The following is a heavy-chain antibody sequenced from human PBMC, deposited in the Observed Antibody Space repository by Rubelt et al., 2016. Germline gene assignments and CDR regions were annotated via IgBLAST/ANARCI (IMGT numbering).Heavy chain of an antibody. CDR2: INTNTADP. J-gene: IGHJ4*02. V-gene: IGHV7-4-1*02. CDR1: GYTLSSYG. D-gene: IGHD1-26*01. Sequence: QVQLVQSEAEVRKPGASVKVSCKASGYTLSSYGITWVRQAPGQGLQWIGWINTNTADPTYAQDFTGRFVFSLDTPVSTAYLHISSLKAEDTGVYYCARDSGTYLFDYWGQGTLVTVSS. CDR3: ARDSGTYLFDY.